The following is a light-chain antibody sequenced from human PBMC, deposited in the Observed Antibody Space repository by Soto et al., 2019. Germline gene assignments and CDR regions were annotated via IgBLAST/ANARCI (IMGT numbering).Light chain of an antibody. J-gene: IGKJ1*01. CDR1: RGIFYN. CDR3: QQYHNLWT. Sequence: IVLPQSPATLSVSPGERATLSCRASRGIFYNLAWFKQRPGQAPSLLIYRASTRATNIPARFSGSGSGTEFTLTISSLQSEDFALYYCQQYHNLWTFGHGTKVDIK. CDR2: RAS. V-gene: IGKV3-15*01.